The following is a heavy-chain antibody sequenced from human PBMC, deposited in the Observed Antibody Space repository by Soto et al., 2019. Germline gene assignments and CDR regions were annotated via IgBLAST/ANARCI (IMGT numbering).Heavy chain of an antibody. V-gene: IGHV4-61*01. Sequence: QVQLQESGPRLVKPSETLSLTCTVSGGSVSSGSSYWSWLRQPPGKGLEWIGYIYYSGSTSYNPALKSRVTMSVDTSKTLFSLKLSSVTAADAAVYYCAIGRPFDPWGQGTLVTVSS. CDR3: AIGRPFDP. CDR2: IYYSGST. CDR1: GGSVSSGSSY. J-gene: IGHJ5*02.